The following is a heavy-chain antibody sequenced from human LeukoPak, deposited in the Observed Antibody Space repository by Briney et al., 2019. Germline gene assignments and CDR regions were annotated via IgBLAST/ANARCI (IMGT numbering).Heavy chain of an antibody. D-gene: IGHD6-25*01. J-gene: IGHJ4*02. CDR1: GFTFSSYA. CDR3: AKGSAAGRPYYFDY. CDR2: ISYDGSNK. Sequence: PGGSLRLSCAASGFTFSSYALHWVRQAPGKGLEWVAVISYDGSNKNYADSVKGRFTISKDSSKTILYLQMNSLRAEDAAVYFCAKGSAAGRPYYFDYWGQGTLVTVSS. V-gene: IGHV3-30-3*01.